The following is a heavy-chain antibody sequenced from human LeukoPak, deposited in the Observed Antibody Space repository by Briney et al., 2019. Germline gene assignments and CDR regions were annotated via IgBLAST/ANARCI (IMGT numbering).Heavy chain of an antibody. J-gene: IGHJ3*02. D-gene: IGHD2-2*01. CDR2: INWNSGST. V-gene: IGHV3-20*04. CDR3: ARAKDCSSITCPFDT. Sequence: GGSLRLSCAASGFTFSSYGMSSVRQAPGKGLEWVSSINWNSGSTGYAYSVKGRFSISRDNGKNSLYLQMNSLRAEDTALYYCARAKDCSSITCPFDTWGQGTMVTVSS. CDR1: GFTFSSYG.